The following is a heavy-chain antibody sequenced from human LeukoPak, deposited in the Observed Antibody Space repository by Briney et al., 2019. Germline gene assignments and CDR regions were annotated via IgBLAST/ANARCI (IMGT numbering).Heavy chain of an antibody. D-gene: IGHD3-10*02. V-gene: IGHV1-69*06. CDR3: ARTSWVEPVFGRSWDYYYYYGMDV. Sequence: ASVKVSCKASGGTFSSYAISWVRQAPGQGLEWMGGIIPIFVTANYAQKFQGRVTITADKSTSTAYMELSSLRSEDTAVYYCARTSWVEPVFGRSWDYYYYYGMDVWGKGTTVTVSS. CDR1: GGTFSSYA. CDR2: IIPIFVTA. J-gene: IGHJ6*04.